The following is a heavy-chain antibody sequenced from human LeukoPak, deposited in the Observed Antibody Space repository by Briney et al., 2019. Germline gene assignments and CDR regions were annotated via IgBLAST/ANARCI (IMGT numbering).Heavy chain of an antibody. CDR2: ISSSSSYI. V-gene: IGHV3-21*01. Sequence: PGGSLRLSCAASGFTFSDYYMDWVRQAPRKGLEWVSSISSSSSYIYYADSVKGRFTISRDNAKNSLYLQMNSLRAEDTAVYYCARDRNLVVPAPTLDYWGQGTLVTVSS. D-gene: IGHD2-2*01. CDR3: ARDRNLVVPAPTLDY. J-gene: IGHJ4*02. CDR1: GFTFSDYY.